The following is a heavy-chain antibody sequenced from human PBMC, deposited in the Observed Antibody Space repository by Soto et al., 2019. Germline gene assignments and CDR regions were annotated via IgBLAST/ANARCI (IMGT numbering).Heavy chain of an antibody. V-gene: IGHV3-11*01. CDR2: ISNGGSTI. D-gene: IGHD3-22*01. J-gene: IGHJ4*02. CDR3: ARGRLFDSSGYPDY. CDR1: GFTFSDYY. Sequence: QVQLVESGGALVKPGGSLRLSCAASGFTFSDYYMSWIRQAPGKGLEWVSDISNGGSTIYYADSVKGRLTVSRDNAKNSLYLQMNSLRAEDTAVYYCARGRLFDSSGYPDYWGQGTLVTVSS.